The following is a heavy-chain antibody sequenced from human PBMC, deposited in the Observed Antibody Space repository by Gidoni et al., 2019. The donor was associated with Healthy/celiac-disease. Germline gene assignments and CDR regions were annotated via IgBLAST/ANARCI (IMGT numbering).Heavy chain of an antibody. V-gene: IGHV3-15*01. CDR3: TTSITMVRGPHDY. CDR1: GFTFSNAW. CDR2: IKSKTDGGTT. D-gene: IGHD3-10*01. J-gene: IGHJ4*02. Sequence: EVQLVESGGGLVKPGGSLRLSCAASGFTFSNAWMSWVRQAPGKGLEWVGRIKSKTDGGTTDYAAPVKGRFTISRDDSKNTLYLQMNSLKTEDTAVYYCTTSITMVRGPHDYWGQGTLVTVSS.